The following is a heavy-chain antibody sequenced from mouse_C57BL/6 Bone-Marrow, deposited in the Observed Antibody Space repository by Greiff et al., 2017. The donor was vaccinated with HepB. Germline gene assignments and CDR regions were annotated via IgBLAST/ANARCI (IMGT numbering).Heavy chain of an antibody. J-gene: IGHJ2*01. CDR1: GYTFTDYE. CDR3: TRRVGGYGSSYDFDY. CDR2: IDPETGGT. V-gene: IGHV1-15*01. Sequence: QVQLQQSGAELVRPGASVTLSCKASGYTFTDYEMHWVKQTPVHGLEWIGAIDPETGGTAYNQKFKGKAILTADKSSSTAYMELRSLTSEDSAVYYCTRRVGGYGSSYDFDYWGQGTTLTVSS. D-gene: IGHD1-1*01.